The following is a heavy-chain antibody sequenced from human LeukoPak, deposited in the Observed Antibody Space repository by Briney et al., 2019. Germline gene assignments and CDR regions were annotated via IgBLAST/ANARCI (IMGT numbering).Heavy chain of an antibody. CDR3: ASSSGYYLVPRYYFDY. CDR2: IIPIFGTA. D-gene: IGHD3-22*01. J-gene: IGHJ4*02. Sequence: GASVKVSCKASGYTFTSYAMNWVRQAPGQGLEWMGGIIPIFGTANYAQKFQGRVTITADESTSTAYMELSSLRSEDTAVYYCASSSGYYLVPRYYFDYWGQGTLVTVSS. V-gene: IGHV1-69*13. CDR1: GYTFTSYA.